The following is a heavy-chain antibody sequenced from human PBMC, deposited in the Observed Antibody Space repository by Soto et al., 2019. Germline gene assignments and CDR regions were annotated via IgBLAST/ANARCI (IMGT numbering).Heavy chain of an antibody. Sequence: GGSLRLSCATSGFIFEDYAMHWVRQAPGKGLEWVSGLSWNGGATGYADSVKGRFTISRDNSKNTLYLQMNSLRAEDTAVYYCARGGYYDSSGYRDFDYWGQGTLVTVSS. J-gene: IGHJ4*02. D-gene: IGHD3-22*01. V-gene: IGHV3-20*04. CDR1: GFIFEDYA. CDR3: ARGGYYDSSGYRDFDY. CDR2: LSWNGGAT.